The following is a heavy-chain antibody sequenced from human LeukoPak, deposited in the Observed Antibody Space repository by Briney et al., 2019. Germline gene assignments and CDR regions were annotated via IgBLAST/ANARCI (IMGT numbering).Heavy chain of an antibody. V-gene: IGHV1-18*01. D-gene: IGHD3-22*01. Sequence: ASVKVSCKASGYTFTCYDITWVRQAPGQGLEWMGWISAYNGNTNYAQNLQGRVTMTTDTSTSTAYMELRSLRSDDTAVYYCARAPWDSSGYYYVSYYWGQGTLVTVSS. CDR2: ISAYNGNT. CDR3: ARAPWDSSGYYYVSYY. CDR1: GYTFTCYD. J-gene: IGHJ4*02.